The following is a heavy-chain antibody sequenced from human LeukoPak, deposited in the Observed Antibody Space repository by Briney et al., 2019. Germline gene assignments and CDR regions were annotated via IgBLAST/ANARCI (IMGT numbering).Heavy chain of an antibody. J-gene: IGHJ4*02. V-gene: IGHV3-7*01. D-gene: IGHD4-17*01. CDR2: IKQDGSEK. CDR1: GFTFSSYW. CDR3: ARVDRYGDYNYFDY. Sequence: GGSLRLSCAVSGFTFSSYWMSWVRQAPGKGLEWVANIKQDGSEKYYVDSVKGRFTISRDDAKNSLYLQMNSLRAEDTAVYYCARVDRYGDYNYFDYWGQGTLVTVSS.